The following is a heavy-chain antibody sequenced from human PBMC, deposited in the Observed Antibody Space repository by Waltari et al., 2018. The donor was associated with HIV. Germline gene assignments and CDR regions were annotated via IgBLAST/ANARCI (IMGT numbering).Heavy chain of an antibody. D-gene: IGHD5-18*01. Sequence: EVQLVESGGGSVQPGGSLRLSCAASGFIFGNYWMRWVRQAPGKGLECVANIKQGGGEKYYVESVKGRFTVSRDNANNLLFLEMNNLRAEDTAVYFCAREGGGDSFGDYYYGMDVWGQGTTVTVSS. CDR3: AREGGGDSFGDYYYGMDV. CDR2: IKQGGGEK. CDR1: GFIFGNYW. V-gene: IGHV3-7*01. J-gene: IGHJ6*02.